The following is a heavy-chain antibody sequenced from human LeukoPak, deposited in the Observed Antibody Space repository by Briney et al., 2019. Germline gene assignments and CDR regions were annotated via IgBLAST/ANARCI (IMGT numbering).Heavy chain of an antibody. CDR2: IKQDGSEK. D-gene: IGHD3-10*01. J-gene: IGHJ4*02. Sequence: GGSLRLSCAASGFTFSSYLISWVRQAPGKGLEWVANIKQDGSEKYYVDSVKGRFTISRDNAKNSLYLQMNSLRAEDTAVYYCASDMASITMVRGVSFDYWGQGTLVTVSS. V-gene: IGHV3-7*03. CDR1: GFTFSSYL. CDR3: ASDMASITMVRGVSFDY.